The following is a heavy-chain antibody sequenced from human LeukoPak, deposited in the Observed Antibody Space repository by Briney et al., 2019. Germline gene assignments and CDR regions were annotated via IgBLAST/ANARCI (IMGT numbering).Heavy chain of an antibody. D-gene: IGHD3-3*01. Sequence: GASVKVSCKASGGTFSSYTISWVRQAPGQGLEWMGRIIPILGIANYAQKFQGRVTITADKSTSTAYMELSSLRSEDTAVYYCARDLNDFLSGILFDPWGQGTLVTVSS. V-gene: IGHV1-69*04. CDR2: IIPILGIA. J-gene: IGHJ5*02. CDR1: GGTFSSYT. CDR3: ARDLNDFLSGILFDP.